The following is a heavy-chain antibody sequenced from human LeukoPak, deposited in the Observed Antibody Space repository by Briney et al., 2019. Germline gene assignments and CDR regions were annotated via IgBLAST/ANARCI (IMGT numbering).Heavy chain of an antibody. CDR2: IIPIFGTA. CDR1: GGTXSSYA. CDR3: ARGTLGYCSGGSCSGAFDI. V-gene: IGHV1-69*13. D-gene: IGHD2-15*01. J-gene: IGHJ3*02. Sequence: SVTVSCKASGGTXSSYAISWVRQAPGQGLEWMGGIIPIFGTANYAQKFQGRVTITADESTSTAYMELSSLRSEDTAVYYCARGTLGYCSGGSCSGAFDIWGQGTMVTVSS.